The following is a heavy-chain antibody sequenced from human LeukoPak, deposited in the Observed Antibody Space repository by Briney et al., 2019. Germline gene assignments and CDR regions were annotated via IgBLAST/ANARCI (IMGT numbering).Heavy chain of an antibody. CDR1: GGSIRSSSYY. Sequence: SETLSLTCTVSGGSIRSSSYYWGWIRQPPGKGLEWIGSTYYSGSTNYNPSLKSRVTISVDTSKNQFSLKLSSVTAADTAVYYCARHTGYSSGWYSYWGQGTLVTVSS. D-gene: IGHD6-19*01. V-gene: IGHV4-39*01. CDR3: ARHTGYSSGWYSY. CDR2: TYYSGST. J-gene: IGHJ4*02.